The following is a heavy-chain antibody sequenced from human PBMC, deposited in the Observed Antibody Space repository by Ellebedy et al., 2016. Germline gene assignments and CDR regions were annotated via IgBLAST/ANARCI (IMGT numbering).Heavy chain of an antibody. D-gene: IGHD3-3*01. CDR2: IYYSGTT. Sequence: SETLSLXXSVSGGSINSGDYYWSWIRQPPGQGLEWPGYIYYSGTTYYNTSLKSRITISVDTSKNQFSLRLSSVTAADTAVYFCARETDFWSDSSYFDYWGQGILVTISS. CDR1: GGSINSGDYY. CDR3: ARETDFWSDSSYFDY. J-gene: IGHJ4*02. V-gene: IGHV4-30-4*01.